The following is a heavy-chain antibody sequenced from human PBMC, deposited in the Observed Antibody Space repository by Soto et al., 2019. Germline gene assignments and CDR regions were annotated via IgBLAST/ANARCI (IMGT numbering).Heavy chain of an antibody. Sequence: PVQSLKVSCKVSEYNFTDYGIGWVRKLPGKGLEWMGIIYPGDSDTRYSPSFQGHVTITVDKSTSTAYLQWNTLKASDTAMYYCAKREVGYCSGDICYGALDYWGQGILLSVSS. CDR2: IYPGDSDT. D-gene: IGHD2-15*01. V-gene: IGHV5-51*01. J-gene: IGHJ4*02. CDR1: EYNFTDYG. CDR3: AKREVGYCSGDICYGALDY.